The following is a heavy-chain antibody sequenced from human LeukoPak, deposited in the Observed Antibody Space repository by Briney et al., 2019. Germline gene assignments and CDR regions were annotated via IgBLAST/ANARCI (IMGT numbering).Heavy chain of an antibody. CDR1: GFTFNNYG. CDR2: ISGSGGST. J-gene: IGHJ6*02. V-gene: IGHV3-23*01. Sequence: GGSLRLSCAASGFTFNNYGMNWVRQAPGRGLEWVSTISGSGGSTYYADSVKGRFTISRDNSKNTLYLQMNSLRAEDTALYYCAKKMAHYYYGMDVWGQGTTVTVSS. D-gene: IGHD5-24*01. CDR3: AKKMAHYYYGMDV.